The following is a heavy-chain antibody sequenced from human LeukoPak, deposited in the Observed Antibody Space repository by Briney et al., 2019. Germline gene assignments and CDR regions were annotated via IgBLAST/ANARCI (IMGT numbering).Heavy chain of an antibody. CDR3: AREGDYYDSSDYSDH. V-gene: IGHV4-34*01. CDR2: INHSGIF. CDR1: GGSFNRYF. J-gene: IGHJ4*02. Sequence: SEALSLTCTVYGGSFNRYFYSWIRQPPGKGLEWIGEINHSGIFDYNPSLKSRVTISIDTSKNQFSLKLSSVTAADTAIYYCAREGDYYDSSDYSDHWGQGTLVTVSS. D-gene: IGHD3-22*01.